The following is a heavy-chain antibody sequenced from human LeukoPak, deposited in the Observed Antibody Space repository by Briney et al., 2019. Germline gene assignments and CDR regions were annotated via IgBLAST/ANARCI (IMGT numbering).Heavy chain of an antibody. CDR3: ARHFSVDSTSSHFDY. CDR2: IYPGESHI. Sequence: GESLKISCKASGYSFTTYWIGWVRQLPGKGLEWMGFIYPGESHIRYSPSFQGQVTILADKPISTAYLQWSSLKASDTAMYYCARHFSVDSTSSHFDYWGQGTWVTVSS. D-gene: IGHD2-2*01. J-gene: IGHJ4*02. V-gene: IGHV5-51*01. CDR1: GYSFTTYW.